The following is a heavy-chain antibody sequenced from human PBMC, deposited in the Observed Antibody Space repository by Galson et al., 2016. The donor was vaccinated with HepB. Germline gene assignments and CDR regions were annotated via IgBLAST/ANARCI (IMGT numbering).Heavy chain of an antibody. CDR2: IIPIFGIT. CDR1: GGAFSGYA. J-gene: IGHJ4*02. Sequence: SCKVSGGAFSGYAISWVRQAPGQGLEWMAGIIPIFGITNIAQKFQGRVTVTADDSTSTAYMELSSLKSDDTAVYYCARLTIASRPGEPFDSWGQGTLVTVSS. D-gene: IGHD6-6*01. CDR3: ARLTIASRPGEPFDS. V-gene: IGHV1-69*01.